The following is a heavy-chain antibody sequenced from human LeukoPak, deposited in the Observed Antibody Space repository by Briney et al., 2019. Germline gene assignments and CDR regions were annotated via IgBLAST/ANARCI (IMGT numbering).Heavy chain of an antibody. J-gene: IGHJ4*02. CDR1: GGSISSSSYY. CDR2: INHSGST. Sequence: SETLSLTCTVSGGSISSSSYYWSWIRQPPGKGLEWIGEINHSGSTNYNPSLKSRVTISVDTSKNQFSLKLSSVTAADTAVYYCASPYSSSSAWDYWGQGTLVTVSS. D-gene: IGHD6-6*01. V-gene: IGHV4-39*07. CDR3: ASPYSSSSAWDY.